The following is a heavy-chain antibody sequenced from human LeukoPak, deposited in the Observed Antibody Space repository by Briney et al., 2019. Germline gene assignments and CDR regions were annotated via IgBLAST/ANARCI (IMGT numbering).Heavy chain of an antibody. V-gene: IGHV4-61*02. Sequence: SETLSLTCTVSGGSISSGSYYWSWIRQPAGKGLEWIGRIYTSGSTNYNPSLKSRVTISVDTSKNQFSLKLSSVTAADTAVYYCARPHSNGGLYYWGQGTLVTVSS. CDR3: ARPHSNGGLYY. CDR1: GGSISSGSYY. CDR2: IYTSGST. D-gene: IGHD2-8*01. J-gene: IGHJ4*02.